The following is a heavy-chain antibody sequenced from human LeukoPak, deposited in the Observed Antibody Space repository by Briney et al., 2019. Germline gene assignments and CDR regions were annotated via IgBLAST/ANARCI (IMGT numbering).Heavy chain of an antibody. CDR3: ARGISLPHYYYSSGYYLPGI. CDR2: ISACDGNP. D-gene: IGHD3-22*01. V-gene: IGHV1-18*01. J-gene: IGHJ3*02. CDR1: VYTFARYG. Sequence: ALEKVSCKASVYTFARYGISGVRQAPGHGLAGMGWISACDGNPNYAQTLPRRSTMTTDTSTSTAYLELRSLRSDDTDVYVCARGISLPHYYYSSGYYLPGIWGQGTMVTVSS.